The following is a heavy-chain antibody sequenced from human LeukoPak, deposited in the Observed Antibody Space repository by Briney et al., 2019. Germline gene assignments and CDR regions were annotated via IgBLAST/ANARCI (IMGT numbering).Heavy chain of an antibody. CDR1: VFRLRDYE. CDR3: GRAFPPLRTASAGDL. V-gene: IGHV3-21*01. J-gene: IGHJ4*02. CDR2: FSGRSSHV. Sequence: PGGSLRHSRSPSVFRLRDYELSRYPPAPGEGLELVSSFSGRSSHVYYGDSVKGRFSISRDNAMNSVFLQMNSLGVDDTAVYYCGRAFPPLRTASAGDLWGQGTLVTVSS. D-gene: IGHD3-16*01.